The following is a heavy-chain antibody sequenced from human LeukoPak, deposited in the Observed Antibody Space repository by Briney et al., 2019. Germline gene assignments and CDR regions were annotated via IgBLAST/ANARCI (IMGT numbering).Heavy chain of an antibody. CDR3: ARGSPPRRNYDSRGYYSYYFDY. D-gene: IGHD3-22*01. J-gene: IGHJ4*02. CDR2: ISAYNGNT. CDR1: GYTFTSYG. V-gene: IGHV1-18*01. Sequence: ASVKVSCKASGYTFTSYGISWVRQAPGQGLEWMGWISAYNGNTHCAQKLQGRVTMTTDTSTSTVYMELRSLRSDDTAVYYCARGSPPRRNYDSRGYYSYYFDYWGQGTLVTVSS.